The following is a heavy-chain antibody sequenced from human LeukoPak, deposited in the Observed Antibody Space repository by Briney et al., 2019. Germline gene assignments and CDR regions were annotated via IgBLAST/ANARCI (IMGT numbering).Heavy chain of an antibody. J-gene: IGHJ4*02. CDR1: GFTFSSYW. CDR3: ARTVPGYFFDY. CDR2: INTDGSST. V-gene: IGHV3-74*01. Sequence: GGSLRLSCAASGFTFSSYWMHWVRQAPGKGLVWVSRINTDGSSTSYADSVKGRFTTSRDNAKNTLYLQMNSLRAEDTAVYYCARTVPGYFFDYWGQGTLVTVSS. D-gene: IGHD3-10*01.